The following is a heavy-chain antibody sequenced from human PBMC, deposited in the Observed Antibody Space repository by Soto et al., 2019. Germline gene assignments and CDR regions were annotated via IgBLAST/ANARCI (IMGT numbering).Heavy chain of an antibody. Sequence: GESLKISCMGSGYSFTSYWIGWVRQMPGKGLEWMGIIYPGDSDTRYSPSFQGQVTISADKSISTAYLQWSSLKASDTAMYYCAMTGGYCTNGVCYPPDYWGQGTLVTVSS. D-gene: IGHD2-8*01. CDR2: IYPGDSDT. CDR1: GYSFTSYW. J-gene: IGHJ4*02. V-gene: IGHV5-51*01. CDR3: AMTGGYCTNGVCYPPDY.